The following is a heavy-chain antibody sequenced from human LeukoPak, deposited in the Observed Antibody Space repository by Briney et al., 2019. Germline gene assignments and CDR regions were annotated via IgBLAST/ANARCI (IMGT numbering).Heavy chain of an antibody. CDR3: ARPSRWLQYLYFDY. Sequence: GASVKVSCKASGHTFTSYAMHWVRQAPGQRLEWMGWINAGNGNTKYSQKFQGRVTITRDTSASTAYMELSSLRSEDTAVYYCARPSRWLQYLYFDYWGQGTLVTVSS. CDR2: INAGNGNT. CDR1: GHTFTSYA. J-gene: IGHJ4*02. V-gene: IGHV1-3*01. D-gene: IGHD5-24*01.